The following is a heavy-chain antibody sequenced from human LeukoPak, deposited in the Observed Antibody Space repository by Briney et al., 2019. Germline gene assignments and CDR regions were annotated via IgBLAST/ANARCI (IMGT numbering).Heavy chain of an antibody. J-gene: IGHJ3*02. Sequence: GGSLRLSCAAPGFTFSSYAMSCVRQAPGKGLEWVSGISGGGGGTYYADSVKGRFTISRDNSKNTLYLQMNSLRAEDTAVYYCARDRGLFIIGAFDIWGQGTMVTVSS. CDR2: ISGGGGGT. V-gene: IGHV3-23*01. CDR3: ARDRGLFIIGAFDI. CDR1: GFTFSSYA. D-gene: IGHD1-14*01.